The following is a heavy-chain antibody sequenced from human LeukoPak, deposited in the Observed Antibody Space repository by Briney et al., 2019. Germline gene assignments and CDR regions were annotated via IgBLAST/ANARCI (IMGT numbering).Heavy chain of an antibody. CDR1: GYTFTIYY. V-gene: IGHV1-46*01. D-gene: IGHD4-17*01. Sequence: GASVKVSCTASGYTFTIYYIHWVRQAPGQGLEWMGIINPSGGSTSYAQKFQGRVTMTRDTSTSTVYMYLSSLRSEDTAVYYCARDSLYGVVDYWGQGTLVTVSS. CDR2: INPSGGST. J-gene: IGHJ4*02. CDR3: ARDSLYGVVDY.